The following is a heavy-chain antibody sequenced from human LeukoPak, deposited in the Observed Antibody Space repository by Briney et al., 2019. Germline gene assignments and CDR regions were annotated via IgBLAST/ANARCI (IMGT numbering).Heavy chain of an antibody. Sequence: GGSLKLSCAASGFTFSGSAMHWVRQASGKGLEWVGRIRSKANSYATAYAASVKGRSTISRDDSKNTAYLQMNSLKTEDTAVYYCTRVLWFGELYYYGMDVWGQGTTVTVSS. J-gene: IGHJ6*02. CDR2: IRSKANSYAT. V-gene: IGHV3-73*01. CDR3: TRVLWFGELYYYGMDV. D-gene: IGHD3-10*01. CDR1: GFTFSGSA.